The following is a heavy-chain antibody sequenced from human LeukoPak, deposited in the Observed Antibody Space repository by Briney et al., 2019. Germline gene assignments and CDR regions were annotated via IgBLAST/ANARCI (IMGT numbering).Heavy chain of an antibody. Sequence: GGSLRHSCAASGFTLSNFAMSWVRPPPGEGLEWVSTRSGRSITTDYADSVQRRFTISRDNSKNALYLQMNRLRAEHRAVYYCAKRRHTVTLTNWFDPWGQGTLVTVSS. CDR1: GFTLSNFA. J-gene: IGHJ5*02. CDR3: AKRRHTVTLTNWFDP. CDR2: RSGRSITT. V-gene: IGHV3-23*01. D-gene: IGHD4-17*01.